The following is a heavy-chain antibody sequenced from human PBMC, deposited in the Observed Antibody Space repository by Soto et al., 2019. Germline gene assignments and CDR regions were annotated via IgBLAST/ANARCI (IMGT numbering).Heavy chain of an antibody. CDR3: ARVRERLQYFDWFYHFDS. J-gene: IGHJ4*02. CDR1: GGSIGGYY. V-gene: IGHV4-59*12. D-gene: IGHD3-9*01. CDR2: IYYTGRT. Sequence: SETLSLTCTVSGGSIGGYYWSWIRQAPGKGLEWLGYIYYTGRTKYNPSLKTRVTMSADTTKNQVSLRLTSVTAADTAVYYCARVRERLQYFDWFYHFDSWGQGTLVPVSS.